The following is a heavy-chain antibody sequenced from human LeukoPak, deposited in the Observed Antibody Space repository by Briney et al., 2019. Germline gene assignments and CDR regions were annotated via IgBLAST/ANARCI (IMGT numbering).Heavy chain of an antibody. J-gene: IGHJ4*02. Sequence: SETLSLTCTVSGGSISSQFWSWIRQPPGKGLEWIGNIYNSGTTNHNPSLESRVTISVDTSKNQLSLQVTSVTAADTAVYYCTKATQWLAFDYWGRGTLVTVSS. CDR2: IYNSGTT. CDR3: TKATQWLAFDY. D-gene: IGHD6-19*01. CDR1: GGSISSQF. V-gene: IGHV4-59*11.